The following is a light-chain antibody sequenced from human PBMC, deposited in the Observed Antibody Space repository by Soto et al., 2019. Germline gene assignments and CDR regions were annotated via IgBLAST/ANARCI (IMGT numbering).Light chain of an antibody. J-gene: IGKJ2*01. CDR2: KIS. CDR1: QSLVHIDGNTY. Sequence: DIVLTQTRLSSPVTLGQPASISCRSSQSLVHIDGNTYFNWLQQRPGQPPRLLIYKISNRFPGVPDRFSGSGAGTDFTLKISRVEAEDVGVYYCMQATQSYTFGQGTRLENK. V-gene: IGKV2-24*01. CDR3: MQATQSYT.